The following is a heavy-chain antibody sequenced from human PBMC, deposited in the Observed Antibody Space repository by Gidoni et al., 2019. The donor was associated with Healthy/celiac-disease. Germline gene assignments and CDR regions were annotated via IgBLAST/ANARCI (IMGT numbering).Heavy chain of an antibody. CDR3: ARAPVAGLHYDSSGYLHY. Sequence: QVQLLESGGGVVQPGRSLSLSGSASGFTFSSYGRHWVRQAPGKGLEWVAVIWYEGSNKYYADSVKGRVTISRDNSKNTLYLQMNSLRAEDTAVYYCARAPVAGLHYDSSGYLHYWGQGTLVTVSS. D-gene: IGHD3-22*01. CDR2: IWYEGSNK. CDR1: GFTFSSYG. J-gene: IGHJ4*02. V-gene: IGHV3-33*01.